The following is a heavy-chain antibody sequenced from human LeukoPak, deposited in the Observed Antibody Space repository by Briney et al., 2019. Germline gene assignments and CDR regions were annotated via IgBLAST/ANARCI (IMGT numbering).Heavy chain of an antibody. D-gene: IGHD2-15*01. CDR3: AKEDLGYCSGGSCYPDY. CDR2: MSYDGSNK. V-gene: IGHV3-30*18. J-gene: IGHJ4*02. CDR1: GFTFSSYG. Sequence: PGRSLRLSCAASGFTFSSYGMHWVRRAPGKGLEWVAVMSYDGSNKYYADSVKGRFTISRDNSKNTLYLQMNSLRAEDTAVYYCAKEDLGYCSGGSCYPDYWGRGTLVTVSS.